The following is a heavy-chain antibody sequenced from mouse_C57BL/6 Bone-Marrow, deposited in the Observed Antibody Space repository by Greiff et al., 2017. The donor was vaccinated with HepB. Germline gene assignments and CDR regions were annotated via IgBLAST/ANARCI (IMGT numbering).Heavy chain of an antibody. CDR1: GFSLSTFGMG. J-gene: IGHJ3*01. D-gene: IGHD2-4*01. Sequence: QVTLKVSGPGILQPSQTLSLTCSFSGFSLSTFGMGVGWIRQPSGKGLEWLAHIWWDDDKYYHPALKSRLTISKATSKNQVFLKIANVDTADTATYYCARRGLYYDYEGFAYWGQGTLVTVSA. V-gene: IGHV8-8*01. CDR3: ARRGLYYDYEGFAY. CDR2: IWWDDDK.